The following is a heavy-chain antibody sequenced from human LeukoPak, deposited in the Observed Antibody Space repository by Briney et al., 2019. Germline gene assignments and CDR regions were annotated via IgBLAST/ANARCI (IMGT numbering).Heavy chain of an antibody. Sequence: PSETLSLTCTVSGGSISSSSYYWSWIRQPPGKGLEWIGEINHSGSTNYNPSLKSRVTISVDTSKNQFSLKLSSVTAADTAVYYCARVSIPGTTFDPWGQGTLVTVSS. D-gene: IGHD1-14*01. CDR3: ARVSIPGTTFDP. CDR1: GGSISSSSYY. V-gene: IGHV4-39*07. J-gene: IGHJ5*02. CDR2: INHSGST.